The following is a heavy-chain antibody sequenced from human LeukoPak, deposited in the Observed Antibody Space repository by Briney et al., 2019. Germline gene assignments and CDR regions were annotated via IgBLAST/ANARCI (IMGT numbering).Heavy chain of an antibody. V-gene: IGHV1-69*01. D-gene: IGHD4-11*01. CDR3: AIATVATTRTWGY. CDR2: IIPIFGTA. J-gene: IGHJ4*02. Sequence: GASVKVSCKASGGTFSSYAISWVRQAPGQGLEWMGEIIPIFGTANYAQKFQGRVTITADESTSTAYMELSSLRSEDTAVYYCAIATVATTRTWGYWGQGTLVTVSS. CDR1: GGTFSSYA.